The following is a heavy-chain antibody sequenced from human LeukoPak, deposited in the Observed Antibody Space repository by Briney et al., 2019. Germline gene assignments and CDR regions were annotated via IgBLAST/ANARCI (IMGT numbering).Heavy chain of an antibody. J-gene: IGHJ4*02. CDR2: ISWNSGSI. Sequence: GRSLRLSCAASGFTFDDYAMHWVRQAPGKGLGWVSGISWNSGSIGYADSVKGRFTISRDNAKNSLYLQMNSLRAEDMALYYCAKADTIAVAGTIDYWGQGTLVTVSS. CDR3: AKADTIAVAGTIDY. D-gene: IGHD6-19*01. CDR1: GFTFDDYA. V-gene: IGHV3-9*03.